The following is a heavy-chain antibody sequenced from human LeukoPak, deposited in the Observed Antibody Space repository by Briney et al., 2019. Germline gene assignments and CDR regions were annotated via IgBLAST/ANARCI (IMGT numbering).Heavy chain of an antibody. CDR1: GYTFTSYD. J-gene: IGHJ6*03. V-gene: IGHV1-8*01. D-gene: IGHD4-23*01. Sequence: EASVKVSCKASGYTFTSYDINWLRQATGQGLEWMGWMNPNSGNTGYAQKFQGRVTMTRNTSISTAYMELSSLRSEDTAVYYCARGPTTVVTRIYYYYYYMDVWGKGTTVTVSS. CDR2: MNPNSGNT. CDR3: ARGPTTVVTRIYYYYYYMDV.